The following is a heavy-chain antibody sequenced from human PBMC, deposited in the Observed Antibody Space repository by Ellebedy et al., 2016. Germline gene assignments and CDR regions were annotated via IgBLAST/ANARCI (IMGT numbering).Heavy chain of an antibody. Sequence: GESLKISCKGSGYSFTSYWIGWVRQMPGKGLEWMGIIYPSDSETIYSPSFQGQVTISADKSISTAYLQWSSLKASDTAMYYCASFPAGDYGGHPTRYIWGQGTTVTVSS. CDR2: IYPSDSET. J-gene: IGHJ6*02. CDR1: GYSFTSYW. V-gene: IGHV5-51*01. D-gene: IGHD4-23*01. CDR3: ASFPAGDYGGHPTRYI.